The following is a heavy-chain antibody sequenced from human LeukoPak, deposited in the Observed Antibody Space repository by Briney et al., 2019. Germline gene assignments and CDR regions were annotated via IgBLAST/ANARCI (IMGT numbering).Heavy chain of an antibody. J-gene: IGHJ6*02. Sequence: GASVKVSCKASGYTFTNYYMHWVRQAPGQGLEWMGVINPSSLGTTYAQGFQGRVTMTTDTSTSTVYMDLSSLRSEDTAVYYCARALRIETFGVRRYYYHAMNVWGQGTTVTVSS. D-gene: IGHD3-3*01. V-gene: IGHV1-46*01. CDR3: ARALRIETFGVRRYYYHAMNV. CDR1: GYTFTNYY. CDR2: INPSSLGT.